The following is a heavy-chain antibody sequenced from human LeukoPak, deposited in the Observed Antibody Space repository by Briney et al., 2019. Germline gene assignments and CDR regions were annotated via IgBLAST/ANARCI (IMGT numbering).Heavy chain of an antibody. Sequence: GGSLRLSCAASGFTFSSYGMHWARQAPGKGLEWVAVIWYDGSNKYYADSVKGRFTISRDNSKNTLYLQMNSLRAEDTAVYYCARGALRVAAAGVPVAYGMDVWGQGTTVTVSS. V-gene: IGHV3-33*01. D-gene: IGHD6-13*01. CDR3: ARGALRVAAAGVPVAYGMDV. J-gene: IGHJ6*02. CDR1: GFTFSSYG. CDR2: IWYDGSNK.